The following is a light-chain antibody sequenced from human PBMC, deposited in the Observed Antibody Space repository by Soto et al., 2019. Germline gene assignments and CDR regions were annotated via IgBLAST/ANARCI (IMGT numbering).Light chain of an antibody. CDR1: QSVLSSSNSRNY. Sequence: DIVMTQSPDSLAVSLGERATFNCKSSQSVLSSSNSRNYLAWYQQKPRQPPKLLIYWASTRESGVPDRFSGSGSGTDFTLTISKLQAEDVAVYYCQQYYSSPPTFGQGTKVEIK. V-gene: IGKV4-1*01. CDR3: QQYYSSPPT. CDR2: WAS. J-gene: IGKJ1*01.